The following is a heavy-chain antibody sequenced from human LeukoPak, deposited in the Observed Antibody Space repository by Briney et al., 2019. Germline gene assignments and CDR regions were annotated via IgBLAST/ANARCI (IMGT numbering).Heavy chain of an antibody. CDR3: ARGKPGIAARPGYFDY. D-gene: IGHD6-6*01. CDR1: GGTFSSYA. CDR2: IIPIFGTA. J-gene: IGHJ4*02. Sequence: SVKVSCMASGGTFSSYAISWVRQAPGQGLEWMGGIIPIFGTANYAQKFQGRVTITADESTSTAYMELSSLRSEDTAVYYCARGKPGIAARPGYFDYWGQGTLVTVSS. V-gene: IGHV1-69*13.